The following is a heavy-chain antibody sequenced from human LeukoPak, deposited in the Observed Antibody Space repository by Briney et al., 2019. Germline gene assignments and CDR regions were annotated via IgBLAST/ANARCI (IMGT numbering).Heavy chain of an antibody. CDR1: GYSFTSYG. CDR2: ISAYDGET. CDR3: ARGGKNYFDF. D-gene: IGHD1-26*01. V-gene: IGHV1-18*01. Sequence: ASVKVSCTASGYSFTSYGISWVREAPGRGLEWVGYISAYDGETRYAQKFQGRVTLTTGTSTGTVYMEMRRLRSDDTAVYYCARGGKNYFDFWGQGTLVTVSS. J-gene: IGHJ4*02.